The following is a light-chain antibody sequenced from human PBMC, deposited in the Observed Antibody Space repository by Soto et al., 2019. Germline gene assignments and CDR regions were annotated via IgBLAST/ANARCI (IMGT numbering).Light chain of an antibody. J-gene: IGLJ1*01. CDR3: SSFAGSNYV. CDR2: EGT. Sequence: QSALTQPASVSGSPGQSITISCTGTSRDVGSYNLVSWYQQHPGNAPKLIIYEGTKRPSGVSYRFSGSKSGNTASLTISGLQAEDEADYYCSSFAGSNYVFGTGTKVTVL. V-gene: IGLV2-14*02. CDR1: SRDVGSYNL.